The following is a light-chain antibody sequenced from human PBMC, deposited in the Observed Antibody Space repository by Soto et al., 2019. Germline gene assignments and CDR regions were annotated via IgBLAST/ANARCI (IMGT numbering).Light chain of an antibody. V-gene: IGKV1-27*01. Sequence: DIQMTQSPSSLSASVGDRVTITCRASQAINNYLAWYQQRPGKAPKLLIYAASTLQSGVPSRFSGGGSGTAFTLTISSLQPEDVATYYCQKYNNGPPATFGPGTKV. CDR1: QAINNY. J-gene: IGKJ3*01. CDR2: AAS. CDR3: QKYNNGPPAT.